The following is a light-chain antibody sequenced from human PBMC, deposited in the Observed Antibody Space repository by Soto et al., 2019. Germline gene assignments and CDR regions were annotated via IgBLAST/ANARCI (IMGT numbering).Light chain of an antibody. CDR3: SSYTSSSTYV. CDR1: SSDVGNSNG. V-gene: IGLV2-18*02. J-gene: IGLJ1*01. Sequence: SVLTQPPSVSGSPGQSVAISCTGTSSDVGNSNGVSWYHQPPGTAPKLMIYDVNNRPPGVPDRFSGSKSGNTASLTISGLQAEDEGDYYCSSYTSSSTYVCGTGTKVTVL. CDR2: DVN.